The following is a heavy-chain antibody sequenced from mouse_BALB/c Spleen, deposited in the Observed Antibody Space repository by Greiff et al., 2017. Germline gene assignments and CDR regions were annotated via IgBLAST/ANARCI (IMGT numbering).Heavy chain of an antibody. V-gene: IGHV1-7*01. Sequence: VQLQQSGAELAKPGASVKMSCKASGYTFTSYWMHWVKQRPGQGLEWIGYINPSTGYTEYNQKFKDKATLTADKSSSTAYMQLSSLTSEDSAVYYCARPNYYGSSPFDYWGQGTTLTVSS. J-gene: IGHJ2*01. CDR3: ARPNYYGSSPFDY. D-gene: IGHD1-1*01. CDR2: INPSTGYT. CDR1: GYTFTSYW.